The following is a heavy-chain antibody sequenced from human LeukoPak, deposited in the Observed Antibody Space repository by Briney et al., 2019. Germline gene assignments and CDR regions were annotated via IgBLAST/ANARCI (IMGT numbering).Heavy chain of an antibody. V-gene: IGHV4-59*08. D-gene: IGHD6-25*01. J-gene: IGHJ2*01. CDR1: GGSISSYY. CDR2: IYYSGST. Sequence: SETLSLTCTISGGSISSYYWSWIRQPPGKGLEWIGYIYYSGSTNYNPSLKSRVTISVDTSKNQFSLKLSSVTAADTAVYYCARQGGGFWYFDLWGRGTLVTVSS. CDR3: ARQGGGFWYFDL.